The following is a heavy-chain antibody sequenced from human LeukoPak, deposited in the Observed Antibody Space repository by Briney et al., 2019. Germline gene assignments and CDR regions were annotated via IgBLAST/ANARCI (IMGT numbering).Heavy chain of an antibody. J-gene: IGHJ4*02. CDR1: GFTFSSYG. CDR2: IRYDGSNK. D-gene: IGHD3-10*01. V-gene: IGHV3-30*02. Sequence: GGPLRLSCAASGFTFSSYGMHWVRQAPGKGLEWVAFIRYDGSNKYYADSVKGRFTISRDNSKNTLYLQMNSLRAEDTAVYYCAKGSGWFGELFTLDYWGQGTLVTVSS. CDR3: AKGSGWFGELFTLDY.